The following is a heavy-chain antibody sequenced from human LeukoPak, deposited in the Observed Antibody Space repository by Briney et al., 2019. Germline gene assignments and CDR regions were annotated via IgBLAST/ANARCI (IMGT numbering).Heavy chain of an antibody. D-gene: IGHD3-3*01. V-gene: IGHV3-7*01. Sequence: GGSLRLSCAASGFTFSSYSMNWVRQAPGKGLEWVANIKQDGGEKYYVDSVKGRFTISRDNAKNSLYLQMNSLRAEDTAVYYCARGLDDFWSGTHDDYWGQGTLVTVSS. CDR3: ARGLDDFWSGTHDDY. CDR1: GFTFSSYS. CDR2: IKQDGGEK. J-gene: IGHJ4*02.